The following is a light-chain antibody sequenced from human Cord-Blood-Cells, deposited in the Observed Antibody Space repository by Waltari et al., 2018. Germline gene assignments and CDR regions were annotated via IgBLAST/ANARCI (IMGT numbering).Light chain of an antibody. CDR3: QQYNNWPPLT. J-gene: IGKJ4*01. CDR2: GAS. Sequence: EIVMTQSPATLSVSPGERATLSCRASQSVSSNLAWYQQKPGQSPRLLIYGASTRATGIPARFSCSGPGTEFTLTISSLQSKDFAVYYCQQYNNWPPLTFGGGTKVEIK. V-gene: IGKV3-15*01. CDR1: QSVSSN.